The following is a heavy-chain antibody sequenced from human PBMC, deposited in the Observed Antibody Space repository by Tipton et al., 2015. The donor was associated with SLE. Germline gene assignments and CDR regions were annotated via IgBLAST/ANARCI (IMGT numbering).Heavy chain of an antibody. V-gene: IGHV3-48*01. CDR1: GFNFNIYS. Sequence: SLRLSCAASGFNFNIYSMNWVRQAPGKGLEWLSYISSSATTFYADSVTGRFTISRDNAKNSLYLQMNSLRAEDTAVYYCARDEVVVNGVGFDYWGQGTLVTVSS. CDR2: ISSSATT. J-gene: IGHJ4*02. D-gene: IGHD2-8*01. CDR3: ARDEVVVNGVGFDY.